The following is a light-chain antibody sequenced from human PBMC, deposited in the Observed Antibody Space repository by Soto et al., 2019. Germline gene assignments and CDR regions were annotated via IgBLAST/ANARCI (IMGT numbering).Light chain of an antibody. V-gene: IGLV2-14*01. Sequence: QSALTQPASVSGSPGQSITISCTGTSSDIGTYNSVSWYQQHPGKVPKLMIYDVRNRPSGVSNRFSGSKSGNTASLTISGLRAEDEADYYCSSYTTSSPVLFGGGTKLTVL. J-gene: IGLJ2*01. CDR2: DVR. CDR3: SSYTTSSPVL. CDR1: SSDIGTYNS.